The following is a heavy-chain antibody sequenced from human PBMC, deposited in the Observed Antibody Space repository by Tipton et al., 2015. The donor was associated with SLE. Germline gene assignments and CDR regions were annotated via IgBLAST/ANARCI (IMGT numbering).Heavy chain of an antibody. D-gene: IGHD3-22*01. V-gene: IGHV3-23*01. J-gene: IGHJ4*02. CDR2: ISGSGT. CDR1: GFTFSSYA. CDR3: ASEPGALYYDSSGYLDY. Sequence: SLRLSCAASGFTFSSYAMSWVRQAPGKGLEWVSGISGSGTYYADSVKGRFTISRDNSKNTLYLQMNSLRAEDTAVYYCASEPGALYYDSSGYLDYWGQGTLVTVSS.